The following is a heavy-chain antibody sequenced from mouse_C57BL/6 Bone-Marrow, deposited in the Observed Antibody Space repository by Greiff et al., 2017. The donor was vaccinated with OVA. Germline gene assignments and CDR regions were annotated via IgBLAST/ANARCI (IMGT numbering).Heavy chain of an antibody. V-gene: IGHV1-82*01. J-gene: IGHJ2*01. CDR1: GYAFSSSW. CDR3: ARVFITTVVDYFDY. Sequence: VQRVESGPELVKPGASVKISCKASGYAFSSSWMNWVKQRPGKGLEWIGRIYPGDGDTNYNGKFKGKATLTADKSSSTAYMQLSSLTSEDSAVYFCARVFITTVVDYFDYWGQGTTLTVSS. CDR2: IYPGDGDT. D-gene: IGHD1-1*01.